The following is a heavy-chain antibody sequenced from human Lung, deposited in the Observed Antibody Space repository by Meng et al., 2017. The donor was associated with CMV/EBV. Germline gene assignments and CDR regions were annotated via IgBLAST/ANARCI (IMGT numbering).Heavy chain of an antibody. J-gene: IGHJ4*02. V-gene: IGHV4-39*07. D-gene: IGHD2-2*01. CDR3: VRDVYQLLLYRFVDY. CDR2: IDYSGVT. CDR1: GGSISSSSQY. Sequence: GSLRLXXTVSGGSISSSSQYWAWTRQAPGKGLEWMGNIDYSGVTYYSHSLKSRVTISVDMSKNQFSLKLSSVTAADTAIYYCVRDVYQLLLYRFVDYGGQGTLVTVSS.